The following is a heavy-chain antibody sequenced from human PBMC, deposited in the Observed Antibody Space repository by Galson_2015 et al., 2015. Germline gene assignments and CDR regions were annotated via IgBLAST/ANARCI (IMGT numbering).Heavy chain of an antibody. CDR3: AIIHVLRFLEWMTDKAFDY. D-gene: IGHD3-3*01. V-gene: IGHV4-39*01. CDR2: IYYSGST. J-gene: IGHJ4*02. Sequence: SETLSLTCTVSGGSISSSSYYWGWIRQPPGKGLEWIGSIYYSGSTYYNPSLKSRVTISVDTSKNQFSLKLSSVTAADTAVYYCAIIHVLRFLEWMTDKAFDYWGQGTLVTVSS. CDR1: GGSISSSSYY.